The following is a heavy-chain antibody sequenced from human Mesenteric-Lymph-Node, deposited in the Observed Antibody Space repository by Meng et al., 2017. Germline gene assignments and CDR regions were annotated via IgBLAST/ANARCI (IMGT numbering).Heavy chain of an antibody. V-gene: IGHV4-30-4*01. CDR1: VVSISSSDYY. Sequence: HVQLQDSGPGLVKPSQTLSFTFTVSVVSISSSDYYWSWIRQPPGKGLEWIVYLYYSGSTYYNPSLKSRVTISVDTSKNQFSLKLSSVTAADTALYYCARGPTTYFDYWGQGTLVTVSS. D-gene: IGHD4-17*01. J-gene: IGHJ4*02. CDR2: LYYSGST. CDR3: ARGPTTYFDY.